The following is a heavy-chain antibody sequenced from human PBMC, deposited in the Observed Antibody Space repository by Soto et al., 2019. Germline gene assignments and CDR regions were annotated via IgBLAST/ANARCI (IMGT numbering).Heavy chain of an antibody. Sequence: PSETLSLTCTVSGGSISSGGYYWSWIRQPPGKGLEWIGYIYYSGSTYYNPSLKSRVTISVDTSKNQFSLKLSSVTAADTAVYYCASSGTAYYYDSSGYYPLPYYFDYWGQGTLVTVSS. V-gene: IGHV4-30-4*01. CDR1: GGSISSGGYY. CDR3: ASSGTAYYYDSSGYYPLPYYFDY. CDR2: IYYSGST. D-gene: IGHD3-22*01. J-gene: IGHJ4*02.